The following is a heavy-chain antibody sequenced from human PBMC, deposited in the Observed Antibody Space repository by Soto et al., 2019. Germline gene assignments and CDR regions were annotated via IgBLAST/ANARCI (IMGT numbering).Heavy chain of an antibody. J-gene: IGHJ6*02. CDR1: GYTFTSYA. Sequence: QFQLVQSGAEEKKPGASVKDSCKASGYTFTSYAMHWVRQAPGQRLEWMGWINAGNGKTKYSQKFQGRVTITRDTSASTAYMELSSLRSEDTAVYYCARDPSYYGMDVWGQGTTVTVSS. V-gene: IGHV1-3*05. CDR2: INAGNGKT. CDR3: ARDPSYYGMDV.